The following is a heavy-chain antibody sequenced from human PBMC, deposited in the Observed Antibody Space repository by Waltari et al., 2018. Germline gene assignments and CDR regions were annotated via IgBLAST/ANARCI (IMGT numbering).Heavy chain of an antibody. Sequence: QVQLVQSGAEVKKPGASVKVSCKASGYTFTGYYMHWVRQAPGQGSGWMGWINPNSGGTNDAQKFQGRVTMTRDTSISTAYMELSRLRSDDTAVYYCARGLKYGSGSPDYWGQGTLVTVSS. J-gene: IGHJ4*02. V-gene: IGHV1-2*02. D-gene: IGHD3-10*01. CDR1: GYTFTGYY. CDR3: ARGLKYGSGSPDY. CDR2: INPNSGGT.